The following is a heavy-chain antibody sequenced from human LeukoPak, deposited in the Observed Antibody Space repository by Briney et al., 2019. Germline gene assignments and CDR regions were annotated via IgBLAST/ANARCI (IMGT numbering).Heavy chain of an antibody. CDR3: ARYYYDNSGYGDYFDY. Sequence: SETLSLTCAVYGGPFSGYYWSWIRQPPGKGLEWIAEINHSGSTNYNPSLKSRVTISVDTSKNQFPLKLSSVTAADTAVYYCARYYYDNSGYGDYFDYWGQGTLVTVSS. D-gene: IGHD3-22*01. V-gene: IGHV4-34*01. J-gene: IGHJ4*02. CDR1: GGPFSGYY. CDR2: INHSGST.